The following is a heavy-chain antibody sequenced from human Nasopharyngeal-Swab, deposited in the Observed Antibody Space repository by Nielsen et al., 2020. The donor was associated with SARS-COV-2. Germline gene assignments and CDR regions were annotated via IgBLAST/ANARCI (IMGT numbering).Heavy chain of an antibody. CDR1: GVSVSSNSAA. V-gene: IGHV6-1*01. CDR2: TCYRSKWYN. CDR3: ARGTGPTYYFDY. J-gene: IGHJ4*02. D-gene: IGHD1-1*01. Sequence: SQTLSLTCAISGVSVSSNSAAWNWIRQSPSRGLEWLGRTCYRSKWYNDYAVSVKSRITINPDTSKNQFSLQLNSVTPEDTAVYYCARGTGPTYYFDYWGQGTLVTVSS.